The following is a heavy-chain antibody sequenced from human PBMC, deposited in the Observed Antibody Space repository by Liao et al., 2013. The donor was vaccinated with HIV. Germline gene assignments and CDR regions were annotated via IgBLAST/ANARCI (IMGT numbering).Heavy chain of an antibody. CDR2: IYTSGST. CDR3: AGAETSVGTSWFDP. J-gene: IGHJ5*02. CDR1: GGSISSGTYC. V-gene: IGHV4-61*02. D-gene: IGHD1-1*01. Sequence: QVQLQESGPGLVKPSQTLSLTCTVSGGSISSGTYCWSWIRQPAGKGLEWIGRIYTSGSTNYNPSLKSRVTISVDTSKNQFSLKVSSVTAADTAVYYCAGAETSVGTSWFDPWGQGTLVTVSS.